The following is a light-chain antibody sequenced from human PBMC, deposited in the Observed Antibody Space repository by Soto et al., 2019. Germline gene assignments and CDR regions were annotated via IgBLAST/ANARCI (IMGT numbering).Light chain of an antibody. CDR1: QSVNKW. Sequence: DIQMTQAPSTLSASVGDRVTITCRASQSVNKWLAWFQQKPGKVPKLLIFDASTLQTGVPSRFGGGGSGTGGTITISSLQPEDFETYAGQQSYHTTWTFGQGTKVDIK. CDR2: DAS. CDR3: QQSYHTTWT. V-gene: IGKV1-5*01. J-gene: IGKJ1*01.